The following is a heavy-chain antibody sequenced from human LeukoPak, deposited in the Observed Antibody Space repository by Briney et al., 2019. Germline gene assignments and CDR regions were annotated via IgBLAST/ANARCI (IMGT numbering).Heavy chain of an antibody. CDR2: IYTSGST. CDR1: GGSMSSGSYY. D-gene: IGHD3-10*01. CDR3: ARGTSGSADY. Sequence: SQTLSLTCTVSGGSMSSGSYYWSWIRQPAGKGLEWIVRIYTSGSTNYNPSLKSRVTISVDTSKNQFSLKLSSVTAADTAVYYCARGTSGSADYWGQGTLVTVSS. J-gene: IGHJ4*02. V-gene: IGHV4-61*02.